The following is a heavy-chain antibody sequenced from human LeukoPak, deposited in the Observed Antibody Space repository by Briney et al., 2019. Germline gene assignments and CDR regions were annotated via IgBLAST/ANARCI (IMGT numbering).Heavy chain of an antibody. V-gene: IGHV1-69*13. J-gene: IGHJ4*02. CDR3: ARVRLGGNYHFDY. Sequence: ASVNVSCKASGGTFSSYAINWVRQAPGQGHEWMGGIIPIFGTANYAQKFQGRVTITADESTSTAYMELSSLRSEDTAVYYCARVRLGGNYHFDYWGQGTLVTVSS. D-gene: IGHD1-26*01. CDR2: IIPIFGTA. CDR1: GGTFSSYA.